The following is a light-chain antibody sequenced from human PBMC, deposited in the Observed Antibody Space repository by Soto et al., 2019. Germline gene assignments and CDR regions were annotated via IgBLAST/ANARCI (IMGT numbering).Light chain of an antibody. J-gene: IGKJ5*01. CDR3: QRYGTSPPIT. V-gene: IGKV3-20*01. CDR1: QSVSSSY. Sequence: ENVLTQSPGTLSLSPGERATLFCRAIQSVSSSYLAWYQQKPGQAPRLLIYGASSRATGIPARFSGSGSGTDFTLTITSLEPEDFAVYYCQRYGTSPPITFGQGTRLEIK. CDR2: GAS.